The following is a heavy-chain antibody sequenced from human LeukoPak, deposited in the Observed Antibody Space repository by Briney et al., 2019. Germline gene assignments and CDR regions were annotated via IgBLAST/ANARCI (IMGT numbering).Heavy chain of an antibody. CDR2: ISDDGSNK. CDR3: AKDSYSSGWYPYYYYYGMDV. J-gene: IGHJ6*02. V-gene: IGHV3-30*18. CDR1: GFTFSSYG. Sequence: GGSLRLSCAASGFTFSSYGMHWVRQAPGKGLEWVAVISDDGSNKYYADSVKGRFTISRDNSKNTLYLQMNSLRAEDTAVYYCAKDSYSSGWYPYYYYYGMDVWGQGTTVTVSS. D-gene: IGHD6-19*01.